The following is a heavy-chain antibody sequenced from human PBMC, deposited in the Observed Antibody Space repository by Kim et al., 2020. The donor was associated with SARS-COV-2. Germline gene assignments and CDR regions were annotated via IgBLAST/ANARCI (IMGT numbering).Heavy chain of an antibody. J-gene: IGHJ3*02. CDR3: ARDNLGYDSSGYYYGYAFDI. D-gene: IGHD3-22*01. CDR2: INAGNGNT. CDR1: GYTFTSYA. Sequence: ASVKVSCKASGYTFTSYAMHWVRQAPGQRLEWMGWINAGNGNTKYSQKFQGRVTITRDTSASTAYMELSSLRSEDTAVYYCARDNLGYDSSGYYYGYAFDIWGQGTMVTVSS. V-gene: IGHV1-3*01.